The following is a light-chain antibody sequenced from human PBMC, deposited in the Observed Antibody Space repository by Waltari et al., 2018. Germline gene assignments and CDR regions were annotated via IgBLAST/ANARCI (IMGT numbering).Light chain of an antibody. Sequence: EIVLTQSPGTLSLSPGETAALSCRASQSVSSTHLAWYQQKRGQPPRLLIFGASSTAAGTPARFRGSGSGTDFTLTISRLDPEDFAVYYCQQYGSSPRYTFGQGTKLEIK. V-gene: IGKV3-20*01. J-gene: IGKJ2*01. CDR2: GAS. CDR1: QSVSSTH. CDR3: QQYGSSPRYT.